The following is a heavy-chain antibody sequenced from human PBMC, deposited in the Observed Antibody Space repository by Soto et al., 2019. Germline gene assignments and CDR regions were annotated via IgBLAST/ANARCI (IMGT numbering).Heavy chain of an antibody. D-gene: IGHD4-4*01. J-gene: IGHJ4*02. CDR2: IYWDDDK. CDR3: AHRFLTTVSVGYDY. V-gene: IGHV2-5*02. CDR1: GFSISTDEVG. Sequence: QITLKESGPTLVKPTQTLALTCSFSGFSISTDEVGVGWIRQPPGKALEWLALIYWDDDKHYSPSLKSRLTITKDTSKNQVVLTVTNMDPVDTATYYCAHRFLTTVSVGYDYWGQGILVTVSS.